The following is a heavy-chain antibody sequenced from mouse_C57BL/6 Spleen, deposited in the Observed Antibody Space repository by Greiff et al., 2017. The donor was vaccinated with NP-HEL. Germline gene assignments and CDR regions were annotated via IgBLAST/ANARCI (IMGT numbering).Heavy chain of an antibody. D-gene: IGHD1-1*01. V-gene: IGHV5-4*01. CDR3: ARDIYYYGSSYSVYFDY. CDR2: ISDGGSYT. J-gene: IGHJ2*01. Sequence: EVKLMESGGGLVKPGGSLKLSCAASGFTFSSYAMSWVRQTPEKRLEWVATISDGGSYTYYPDNVKGRFTISRDNAKNNLYLQMSHLKSEDTAMYYCARDIYYYGSSYSVYFDYWGQGTTLTVSS. CDR1: GFTFSSYA.